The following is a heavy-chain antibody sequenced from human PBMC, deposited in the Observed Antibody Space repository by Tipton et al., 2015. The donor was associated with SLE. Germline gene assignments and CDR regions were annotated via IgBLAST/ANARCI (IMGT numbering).Heavy chain of an antibody. CDR3: ARASPGVWYFDL. CDR2: LYPGGST. D-gene: IGHD2-8*01. Sequence: TLSLTCTVSGDSINTRYYWSWVRQPAGKGLEWIGRLYPGGSTNYNPALKSRVTISIETSKNQFSLKLSSVAAADTAVYYCARASPGVWYFDLWGRGTLVTVSS. CDR1: GDSINTRYY. V-gene: IGHV4-61*02. J-gene: IGHJ2*01.